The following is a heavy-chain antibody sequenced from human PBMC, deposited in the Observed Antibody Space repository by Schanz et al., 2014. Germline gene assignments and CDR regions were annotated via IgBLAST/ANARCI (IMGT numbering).Heavy chain of an antibody. D-gene: IGHD1-26*01. CDR3: ARDPVAGAPTPYYFDS. V-gene: IGHV3-21*01. CDR2: ISTGRYL. CDR1: GFTFSSYS. J-gene: IGHJ4*02. Sequence: ESGGGLVKPGGSLRLSCAASGFTFSSYSLAWVRQAPGKGLEWGTFISTGRYLYYADSVKGRFTISRDNTKNSVFLQMSSLRVEDTGMYFCARDPVAGAPTPYYFDSWGPGTLVTVSS.